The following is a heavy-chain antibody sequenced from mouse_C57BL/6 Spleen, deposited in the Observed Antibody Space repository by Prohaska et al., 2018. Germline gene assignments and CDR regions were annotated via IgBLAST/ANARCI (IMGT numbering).Heavy chain of an antibody. CDR2: INPNNGGT. CDR1: GYTFTDYN. V-gene: IGHV1-22*01. D-gene: IGHD4-1*01. CDR3: ARGGTGHFDY. Sequence: GPELVKPGASVKMSCKASGYTFTDYNMHWVKQSHGKSLEWIGYINPNNGGTSYNQKFKGKATLTVNKSSSTAYMELRSLTSEDSAVYYCARGGTGHFDYWGQGTTLTVSS. J-gene: IGHJ2*01.